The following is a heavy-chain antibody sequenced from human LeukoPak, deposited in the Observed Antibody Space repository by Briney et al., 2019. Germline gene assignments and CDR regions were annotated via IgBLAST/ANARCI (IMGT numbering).Heavy chain of an antibody. Sequence: SETLSLTCTVSGGSISSYYWSWIRQPAGKRLEWIGRIYNSGSTNYNPSLKSRVTISVDTSKNQFSLKLSSVTAADTAVYYCARGRYSGSYYYFDYWGQGTLVTVSS. CDR1: GGSISSYY. CDR3: ARGRYSGSYYYFDY. J-gene: IGHJ4*02. D-gene: IGHD1-26*01. V-gene: IGHV4-4*07. CDR2: IYNSGST.